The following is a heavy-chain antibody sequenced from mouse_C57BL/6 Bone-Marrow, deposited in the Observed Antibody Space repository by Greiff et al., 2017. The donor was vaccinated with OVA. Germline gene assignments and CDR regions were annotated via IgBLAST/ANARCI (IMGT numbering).Heavy chain of an antibody. CDR1: GFTFSSYA. D-gene: IGHD1-1*01. J-gene: IGHJ1*03. Sequence: DVQLVESGEGLVKPGGSLKLSCAASGFTFSSYAMSWVRQTPEKRLEWVAYISNGGGSTYYPDTVKGRFTISRDNAKNTLYLQMSRLKSEDTAMYYCARQNYYGSSYGYFDVWGTGTTVTVSS. V-gene: IGHV5-12*01. CDR2: ISNGGGST. CDR3: ARQNYYGSSYGYFDV.